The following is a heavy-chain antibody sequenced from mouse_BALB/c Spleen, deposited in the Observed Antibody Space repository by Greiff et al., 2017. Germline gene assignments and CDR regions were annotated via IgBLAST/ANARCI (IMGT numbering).Heavy chain of an antibody. CDR2: ISSGGSYT. J-gene: IGHJ1*01. CDR1: GFTFSSYA. Sequence: EVMLVESGGGLVKPGGSLKLSCAASGFTFSSYAMSWVRQSPEKRLEWVAEISSGGSYTYYPDTVTGRFTISRDNAKNTLYLEMSSLRSEDTAMYYCAPLYYYGSSYGYFDVWGAGTTVTVSS. V-gene: IGHV5-9-4*01. CDR3: APLYYYGSSYGYFDV. D-gene: IGHD1-1*01.